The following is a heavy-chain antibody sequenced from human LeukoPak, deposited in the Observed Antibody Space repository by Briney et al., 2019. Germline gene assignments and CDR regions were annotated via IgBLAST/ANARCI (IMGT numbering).Heavy chain of an antibody. J-gene: IGHJ5*02. CDR2: ISYSGST. CDR1: GGSISSYY. V-gene: IGHV4-59*01. D-gene: IGHD1-1*01. CDR3: AREGTAGTNLNWFDP. Sequence: AETLSLTCTVSGGSISSYYWSWLRQPPGKGLEWIGYISYSGSTNFNPSLKSRVTITVDTSKNQFSLKLSSVTAADTAVYYCAREGTAGTNLNWFDPWGQGTLVTVSS.